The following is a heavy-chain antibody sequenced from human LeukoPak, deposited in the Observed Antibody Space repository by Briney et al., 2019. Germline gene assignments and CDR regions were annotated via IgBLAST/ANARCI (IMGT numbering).Heavy chain of an antibody. CDR3: ARGGWSGDSSSWFPSWFDP. D-gene: IGHD6-13*01. Sequence: GSSVKVSCKASGGTFSSYAISWVRQAPGQGLEWMGGIIHIFVTANYAQKFQGRVTITADESTSTAYMELSSLRSEDTAVYYCARGGWSGDSSSWFPSWFDPWGQGTLVTVSS. CDR2: IIHIFVTA. V-gene: IGHV1-69*01. CDR1: GGTFSSYA. J-gene: IGHJ5*02.